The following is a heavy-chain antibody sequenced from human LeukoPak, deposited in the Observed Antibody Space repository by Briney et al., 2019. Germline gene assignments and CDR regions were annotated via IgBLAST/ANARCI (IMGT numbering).Heavy chain of an antibody. V-gene: IGHV3-23*01. J-gene: IGHJ4*02. CDR1: GITLSNYG. D-gene: IGHD5-12*01. CDR3: AKGLISGYDFCPLGY. Sequence: GGSLRLSCAVSGITLSNYGMSWVRQAPGKGLEWVAGISDSGGSTNYADSVKGRFTISRDNSKNTLYLQMNSLRAEDTAVYYCAKGLISGYDFCPLGYWGQGTLVTVSS. CDR2: ISDSGGST.